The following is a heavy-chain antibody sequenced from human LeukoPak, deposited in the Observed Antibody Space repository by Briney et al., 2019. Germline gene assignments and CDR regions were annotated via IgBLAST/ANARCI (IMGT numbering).Heavy chain of an antibody. Sequence: PPETLSLTCTVSGGSVSTYFWNWIRQPPGKGLEWIGNSYYSGSTNYNPSLKSRVAMSVDTSKNQFSLKLSSVTAADTAVYYCARDIFYDSSGYFDYWGQGTLVTVSS. CDR2: SYYSGST. J-gene: IGHJ4*02. D-gene: IGHD3-22*01. V-gene: IGHV4-59*02. CDR1: GGSVSTYF. CDR3: ARDIFYDSSGYFDY.